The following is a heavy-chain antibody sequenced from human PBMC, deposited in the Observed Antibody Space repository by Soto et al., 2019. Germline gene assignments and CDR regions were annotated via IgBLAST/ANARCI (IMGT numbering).Heavy chain of an antibody. CDR3: ARGVTSGSCPPFDL. CDR1: GGTFSSYS. V-gene: IGHV1-69*11. Sequence: QVQLVQSGAEVKEPGSSVKVSCKASGGTFSSYSFSWVRQAPGQGLEWMGGFSPILGTTNYAQNFLVRVTITADEFTNTVDLELSSLRPEDTAVYYCARGVTSGSCPPFDLWGQGTLVTVSS. D-gene: IGHD1-26*01. CDR2: FSPILGTT. J-gene: IGHJ4*02.